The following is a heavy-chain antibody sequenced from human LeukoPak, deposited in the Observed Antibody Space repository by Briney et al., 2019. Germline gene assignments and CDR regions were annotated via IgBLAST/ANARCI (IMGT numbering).Heavy chain of an antibody. D-gene: IGHD2-15*01. J-gene: IGHJ5*01. V-gene: IGHV3-21*01. Sequence: GVSLRLSCAASVFNFGIYSMTWVRRARGEGLEWVASMGSSGSHIYYADSVKGRFTISRDNAKNSLYLQLNSLGAEDTAVYFCARTGGYCTLNCRGMGNRFDSWGRGALVAVSS. CDR2: MGSSGSHI. CDR3: ARTGGYCTLNCRGMGNRFDS. CDR1: VFNFGIYS.